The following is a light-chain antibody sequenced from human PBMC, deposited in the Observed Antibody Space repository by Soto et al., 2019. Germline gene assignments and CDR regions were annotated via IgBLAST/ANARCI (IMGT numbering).Light chain of an antibody. Sequence: DIQMTQSPSSLSASVGDRVSLTCRAGQNVGSFVNWYRQKSGEVPEVLIYAASTLRDGVSSRISGSGYGTEFTLTISNLLPDDFATYYCQQSSSSPPITFGQGTRLDI. CDR1: QNVGSF. CDR2: AAS. J-gene: IGKJ5*01. CDR3: QQSSSSPPIT. V-gene: IGKV1-39*01.